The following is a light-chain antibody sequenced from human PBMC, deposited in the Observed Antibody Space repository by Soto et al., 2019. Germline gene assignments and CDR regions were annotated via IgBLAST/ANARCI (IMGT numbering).Light chain of an antibody. V-gene: IGLV2-8*01. J-gene: IGLJ1*01. CDR1: SSDVGGYNY. CDR2: EVS. CDR3: SSYSGTNYHYV. Sequence: PPTQTPPASGAFGQSGPLSFTGNSSDVGGYNYFSWYQKHPGKAPKLMIYEVSERPSGVPYRFSGSKSGNTASLTVFGLQADDEADYSGSSYSGTNYHYVFGTGTKVTVL.